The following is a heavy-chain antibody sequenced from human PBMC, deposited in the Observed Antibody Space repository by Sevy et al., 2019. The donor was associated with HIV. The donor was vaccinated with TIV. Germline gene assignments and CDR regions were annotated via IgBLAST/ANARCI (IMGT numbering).Heavy chain of an antibody. CDR2: IGTAGDT. CDR1: GFTFSSYD. D-gene: IGHD6-13*01. J-gene: IGHJ6*02. Sequence: GGSLRLSCAASGFTFSSYDMHWVRQATGKGLEWVSAIGTAGDTYYPGSVKGRFTISRENAKNSLYLQVNSLRAGETAVYYCARGWGEAAAGTYYYYGMDVWGQGTTVTVSS. V-gene: IGHV3-13*01. CDR3: ARGWGEAAAGTYYYYGMDV.